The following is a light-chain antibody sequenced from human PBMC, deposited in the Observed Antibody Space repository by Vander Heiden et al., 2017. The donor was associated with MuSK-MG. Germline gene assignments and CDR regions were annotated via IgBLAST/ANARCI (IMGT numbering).Light chain of an antibody. V-gene: IGKV1-39*01. J-gene: IGKJ4*01. Sequence: IQMTHPPSSLSASVGDRVTITCRASQSISSYLNWYQQKPGKAPKLLIYAASSVQSGVPSRFSGSGSGTDFTLTISRLQPEDFATYYCQQSYSTPLTFGGGTKVEIK. CDR3: QQSYSTPLT. CDR1: QSISSY. CDR2: AAS.